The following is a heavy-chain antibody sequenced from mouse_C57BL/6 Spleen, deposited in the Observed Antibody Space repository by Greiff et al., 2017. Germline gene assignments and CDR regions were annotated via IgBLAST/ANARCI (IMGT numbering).Heavy chain of an antibody. CDR2: IDPETGGT. CDR1: GYTFTDYE. D-gene: IGHD1-1*01. Sequence: QVQLQQSGAELVRPGASVTLSCKASGYTFTDYEMHWVKQTPVHGLEWIGAIDPETGGTASNQKFKGKAILTADKSSSTAYMELRSLTSDDSAVYCCTRGVLYGSSYFDYWGQGTTLTVSS. J-gene: IGHJ2*01. V-gene: IGHV1-15*01. CDR3: TRGVLYGSSYFDY.